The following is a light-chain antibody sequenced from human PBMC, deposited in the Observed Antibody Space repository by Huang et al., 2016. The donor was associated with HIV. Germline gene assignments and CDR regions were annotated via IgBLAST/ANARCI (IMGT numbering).Light chain of an antibody. V-gene: IGKV1-39*01. CDR2: AAS. J-gene: IGKJ4*01. CDR3: LQSYKTLT. Sequence: DIQVTQSPSSLSASVGDRVTITCRASQDIGSHLNWYKQKPGKAPNVLIYAASTLESGVPSRFSGSGSGTDFTLSISSLQPEDFATYYCLQSYKTLTFGGGTRVEI. CDR1: QDIGSH.